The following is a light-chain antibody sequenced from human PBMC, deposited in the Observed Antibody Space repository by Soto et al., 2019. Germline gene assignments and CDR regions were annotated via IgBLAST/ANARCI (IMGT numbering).Light chain of an antibody. Sequence: QSALTQPASVSGSPGQSITISCTGTSSDVGGYDYVSWYQQHPGKAPKLMIYDVTNRPSGVSNRFSGSKSGNTASLTISGLQAEDEADYYCISYASSNTFVFGTGTKLTVL. CDR2: DVT. V-gene: IGLV2-14*01. CDR3: ISYASSNTFV. J-gene: IGLJ1*01. CDR1: SSDVGGYDY.